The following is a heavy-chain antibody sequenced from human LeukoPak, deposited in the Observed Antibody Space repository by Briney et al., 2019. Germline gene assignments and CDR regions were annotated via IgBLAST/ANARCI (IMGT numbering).Heavy chain of an antibody. D-gene: IGHD2-15*01. J-gene: IGHJ6*02. CDR1: GGTFSSYA. CDR2: IIPIFGTA. Sequence: ASVKVSCKASGGTFSSYAISWVRQAPGQGLEWMGGIIPIFGTANYAQKFQGRVTITADESTSTAYMELSSLRSEDTAVYYCARYCSGGSCPYYYYGMDVWGQGTLVTVSS. V-gene: IGHV1-69*01. CDR3: ARYCSGGSCPYYYYGMDV.